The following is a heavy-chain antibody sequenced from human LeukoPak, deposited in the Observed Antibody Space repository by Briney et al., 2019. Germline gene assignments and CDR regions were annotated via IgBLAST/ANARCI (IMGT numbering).Heavy chain of an antibody. D-gene: IGHD4-11*01. Sequence: TSETLSLTCTVCGGSISGYYWTWIRQLPGKGLEWIGYIYNSGITNYNPSLKSRVTVSVDTSKNQFSLRLTSVTAADTAVYYCARSVPSLDYLFDSWGHGTLVTVSS. CDR1: GGSISGYY. CDR2: IYNSGIT. J-gene: IGHJ5*01. CDR3: ARSVPSLDYLFDS. V-gene: IGHV4-59*08.